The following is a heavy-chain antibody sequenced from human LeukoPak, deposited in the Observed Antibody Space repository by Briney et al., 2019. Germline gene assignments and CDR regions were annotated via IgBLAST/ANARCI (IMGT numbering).Heavy chain of an antibody. V-gene: IGHV1-18*01. Sequence: GASVKVSCKASGYTFTSYGISWVRQAPGQGLEWMGWISAYNGNTNYAQKLQGRVTMTTDTSTSTAYMELSRLRSDDTAVYYCARDGVGPAARHYYYYYMDVWGKGTTVTVSS. CDR2: ISAYNGNT. J-gene: IGHJ6*03. D-gene: IGHD2-2*01. CDR3: ARDGVGPAARHYYYYYMDV. CDR1: GYTFTSYG.